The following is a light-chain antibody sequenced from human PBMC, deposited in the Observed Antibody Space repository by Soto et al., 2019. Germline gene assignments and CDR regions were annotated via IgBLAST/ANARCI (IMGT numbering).Light chain of an antibody. V-gene: IGKV3-11*01. CDR2: DAS. Sequence: EIALTQSPATLSLSPGERATLSCRASQSVSSYLAWHQQKPGQAPRLLIYDASNRATGIPARFSGSGSGTDFTLTISSLEPEDFAVYYCQQRSNWPLTFGGGTKVDIK. J-gene: IGKJ4*01. CDR1: QSVSSY. CDR3: QQRSNWPLT.